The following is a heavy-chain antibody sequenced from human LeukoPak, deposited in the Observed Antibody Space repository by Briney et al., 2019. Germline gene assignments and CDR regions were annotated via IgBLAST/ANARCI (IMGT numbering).Heavy chain of an antibody. CDR2: IYHSGST. CDR3: ARVATTTNPPQRPFDY. Sequence: SETLSLTCAVSGYSISSGYCSGWIRQPPGKGLEWIGSIYHSGSTYYNPSLKSRVTISVDTSKNQFSLKLSSVTAADTAVYYCARVATTTNPPQRPFDYWGQGTLVTVSS. J-gene: IGHJ4*02. CDR1: GYSISSGYC. V-gene: IGHV4-38-2*01. D-gene: IGHD5-12*01.